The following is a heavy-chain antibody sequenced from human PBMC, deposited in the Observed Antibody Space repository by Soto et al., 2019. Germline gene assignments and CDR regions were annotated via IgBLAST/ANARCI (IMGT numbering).Heavy chain of an antibody. Sequence: EVQLVESGGSLVQPGGSLRLSCAASGFTFTSYWMHWVRQAPGKGLVWVSGINSDGSRTTYADSVKGRFTISRDNAKNTLYLQMNTLRAEDTAVYYCARAYSSSWYNTFDIWGQGTLVTVSS. CDR2: INSDGSRT. D-gene: IGHD6-13*01. V-gene: IGHV3-74*01. J-gene: IGHJ3*02. CDR3: ARAYSSSWYNTFDI. CDR1: GFTFTSYW.